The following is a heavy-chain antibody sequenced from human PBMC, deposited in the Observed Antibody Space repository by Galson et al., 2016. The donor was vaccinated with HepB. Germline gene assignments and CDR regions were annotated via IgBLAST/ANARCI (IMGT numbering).Heavy chain of an antibody. J-gene: IGHJ4*02. D-gene: IGHD3-10*01. CDR1: GFFFSGRA. Sequence: SLRLSCAASGFFFSGRAMSWVRQAPGKGLEWVSGINNGAATTGYAASVKGRFTISRDNAKNSLYLQMNSLRVEDTAVYYCACNRRGVFLLDCWGQGTLVTVSS. CDR2: INNGAATT. CDR3: ACNRRGVFLLDC. V-gene: IGHV3-23*01.